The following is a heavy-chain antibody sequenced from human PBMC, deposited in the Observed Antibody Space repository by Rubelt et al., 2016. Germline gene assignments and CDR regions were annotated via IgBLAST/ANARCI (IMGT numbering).Heavy chain of an antibody. CDR3: ARARGYSGDDDAVDI. Sequence: QVQLVQSGAEVKKPGSSVKVSCKASGGTFSSYAISWVRQAPGQGLEWMGGLIPIFGTANYAQKFQGRVTITADESTSTAYMGPSSLRSEDTAGYYWARARGYSGDDDAVDIWGQGTMVTVS. CDR2: LIPIFGTA. V-gene: IGHV1-69*01. D-gene: IGHD5-12*01. CDR1: GGTFSSYA. J-gene: IGHJ3*02.